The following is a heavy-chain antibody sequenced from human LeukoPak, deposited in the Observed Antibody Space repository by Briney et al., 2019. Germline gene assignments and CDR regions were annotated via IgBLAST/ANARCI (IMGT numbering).Heavy chain of an antibody. D-gene: IGHD5-18*01. CDR1: DGSFSGYY. CDR2: INHSGST. V-gene: IGHV4-34*01. Sequence: SETLSLTCAVYDGSFSGYYWSWIRQPPGKGLEWIGEINHSGSTNYNPSLKSRVTISLDTSKSQFSLKVRYVTAADTAVYYCARVGSGRYNYGCSLVYWGQGTLVTVSS. CDR3: ARVGSGRYNYGCSLVY. J-gene: IGHJ4*02.